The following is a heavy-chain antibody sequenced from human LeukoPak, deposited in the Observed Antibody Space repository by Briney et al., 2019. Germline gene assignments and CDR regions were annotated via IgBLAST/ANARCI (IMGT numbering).Heavy chain of an antibody. CDR3: SRGAVTAKTADF. J-gene: IGHJ4*02. CDR1: GVPINSRDYY. V-gene: IGHV4-39*01. Sequence: PSETLSLTCSLSGVPINSRDYYWNWIRQPPGKGLEWIGSIYYSGNTYYNPSRQSRATISVDTSRDHFSLTLSSVTAADTALYFCSRGAVTAKTADFLGQGTLVTVSS. D-gene: IGHD2-21*02. CDR2: IYYSGNT.